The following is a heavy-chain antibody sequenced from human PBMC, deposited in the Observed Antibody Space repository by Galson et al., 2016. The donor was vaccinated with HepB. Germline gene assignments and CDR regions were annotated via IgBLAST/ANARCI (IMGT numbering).Heavy chain of an antibody. CDR3: AKDYLVLRYFDWLISKWAFDI. CDR1: GFTFSSYA. J-gene: IGHJ3*02. Sequence: SLRLSCAASGFTFSSYAMSWVRQAPGKGLEWVSAISGSGSSTYYADFVKGRFTISRDNSKNTLYLQMNSLRAEDTAVYYCAKDYLVLRYFDWLISKWAFDILCQGTMVTISS. V-gene: IGHV3-23*01. CDR2: ISGSGSST. D-gene: IGHD3-9*01.